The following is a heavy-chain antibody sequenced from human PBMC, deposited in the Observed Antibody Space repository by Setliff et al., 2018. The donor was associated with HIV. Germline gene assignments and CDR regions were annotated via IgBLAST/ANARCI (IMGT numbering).Heavy chain of an antibody. V-gene: IGHV1-69*13. D-gene: IGHD3-10*01. J-gene: IGHJ4*02. Sequence: SVKVSCKSSAQNFDSYVLTWVRQAPGQGLEWMGGIMPILGTPNYAEKFQGRVTITADAATPTAYLELSSLRSEDTAIYYCATGSAGGNYYFDYWGLGTLVTVSS. CDR1: AQNFDSYV. CDR2: IMPILGTP. CDR3: ATGSAGGNYYFDY.